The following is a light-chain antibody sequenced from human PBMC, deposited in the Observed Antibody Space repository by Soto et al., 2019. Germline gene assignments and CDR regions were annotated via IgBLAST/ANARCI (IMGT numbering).Light chain of an antibody. CDR3: QQYGISQNT. Sequence: ETVMTQYPGTLSLSPGERATLSCRASQSVSSGYLAWYEQKPGQAPRLLIFGASNRATGIPDRFTGSGSGTDFTLTISRLEPEDFAVYYCQQYGISQNTFGQGTKLEIK. CDR2: GAS. CDR1: QSVSSGY. J-gene: IGKJ2*01. V-gene: IGKV3-20*01.